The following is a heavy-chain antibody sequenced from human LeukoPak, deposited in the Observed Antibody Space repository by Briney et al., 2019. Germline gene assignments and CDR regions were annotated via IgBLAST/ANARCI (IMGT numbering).Heavy chain of an antibody. D-gene: IGHD6-6*01. CDR2: INHSGST. CDR3: ARVGYSSSSYFDY. V-gene: IGHV4-34*01. Sequence: AETLSLTCAVYGGSFSGYYLSWIRQPPGKGLEWIGEINHSGSTNYNPSLKSRVTISVDTSKNQFSLKLSSVTAADTAVYYCARVGYSSSSYFDYWGQGTLVTVSS. J-gene: IGHJ4*02. CDR1: GGSFSGYY.